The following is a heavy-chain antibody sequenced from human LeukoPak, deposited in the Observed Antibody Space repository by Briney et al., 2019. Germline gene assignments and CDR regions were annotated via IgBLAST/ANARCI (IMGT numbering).Heavy chain of an antibody. CDR3: AREAVAGRGFDY. Sequence: QTGGSLRLSCAASGFTFSSYAMSWVRQAPGKGLEWVSYISSRSTTIYYADSMRGRFTISRDNAKNSLYLQVNSLRVEDTALYYCAREAVAGRGFDYWGQGALVTVSS. V-gene: IGHV3-48*01. J-gene: IGHJ4*02. D-gene: IGHD6-19*01. CDR1: GFTFSSYA. CDR2: ISSRSTTI.